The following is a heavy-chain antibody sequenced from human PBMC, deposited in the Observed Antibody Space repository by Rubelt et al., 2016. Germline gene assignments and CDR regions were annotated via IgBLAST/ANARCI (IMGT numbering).Heavy chain of an antibody. Sequence: QVQLQQWGAGLLKPSETLSLTCAVYGGSFSGYYWSWIRQPPGKGLEWIGEINHSGSTNYNPSLKSRVTISVETSKTQFSLKLSSVTAADTAVYYCASGSSEWLMDAFDIWGQGTMVTVSS. CDR1: GGSFSGYY. J-gene: IGHJ3*02. D-gene: IGHD6-19*01. CDR2: INHSGST. CDR3: ASGSSEWLMDAFDI. V-gene: IGHV4-34*01.